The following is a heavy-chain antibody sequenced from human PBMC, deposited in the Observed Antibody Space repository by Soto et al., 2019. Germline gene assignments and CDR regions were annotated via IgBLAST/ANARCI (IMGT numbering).Heavy chain of an antibody. CDR2: ISGFNGNT. V-gene: IGHV1-18*01. CDR1: GYTFTSYS. D-gene: IGHD4-17*01. CDR3: ARDNGYGDSKGDFDY. Sequence: QVQLVQSGAEVKKPGASVKVSCKASGYTFTSYSISWVRQAPEQGLEWLGWISGFNGNTNYAQNLQGRVIMTTDTSTSTAYMELRSLRSDDTAVYYCARDNGYGDSKGDFDYWGQGTLVTVSS. J-gene: IGHJ4*02.